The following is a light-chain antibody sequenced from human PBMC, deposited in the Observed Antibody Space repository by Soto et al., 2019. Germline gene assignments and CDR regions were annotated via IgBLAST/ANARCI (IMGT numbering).Light chain of an antibody. V-gene: IGLV2-14*01. CDR1: SSDVGGYNY. CDR2: DVS. Sequence: QSALTQPASVSGSPGQSITISCTGTSSDVGGYNYVSWYQQHPGKAPKLMIYDVSNRPSGVSNRFSGSKSGNTASLTISGLQAEDEADYYCSSYTSSSTRTFRGGTKLTVL. CDR3: SSYTSSSTRT. J-gene: IGLJ2*01.